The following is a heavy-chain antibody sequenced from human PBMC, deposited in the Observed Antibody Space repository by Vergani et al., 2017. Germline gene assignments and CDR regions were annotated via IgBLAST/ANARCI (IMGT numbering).Heavy chain of an antibody. J-gene: IGHJ4*02. V-gene: IGHV1-69*01. CDR1: GGTFSNYD. D-gene: IGHD6-13*01. CDR2: IIPLFGTA. CDR3: ARESADGQQLVRPFTY. Sequence: QVQLVQSGAEVKKPGSSVKVSCKASGGTFSNYDINWVRQATGQGVEWMGGIIPLFGTANYAQRYQGRVTITADQSTYTAYVELSGLRSEDTDVYYCARESADGQQLVRPFTYWGQGTLVTVSS.